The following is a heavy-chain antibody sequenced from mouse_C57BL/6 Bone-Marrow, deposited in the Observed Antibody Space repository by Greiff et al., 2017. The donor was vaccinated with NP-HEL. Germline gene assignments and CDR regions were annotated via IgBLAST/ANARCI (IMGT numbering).Heavy chain of an antibody. CDR3: ARVGGPCYAMDY. CDR1: GFTFSSYA. Sequence: DVKLVESGGGLVKPGGSLKLSCAASGFTFSSYAMSWVRQTPEKRLEWVATISDGGSYTYYPDNVKGRFTISRDNAKNNLYLQMSHLKSEDTAMYYCARVGGPCYAMDYWGQGTSVTVSS. V-gene: IGHV5-4*03. J-gene: IGHJ4*01. CDR2: ISDGGSYT. D-gene: IGHD3-1*01.